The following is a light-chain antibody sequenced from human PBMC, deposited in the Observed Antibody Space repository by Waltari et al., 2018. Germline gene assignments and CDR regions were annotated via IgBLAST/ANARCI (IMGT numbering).Light chain of an antibody. Sequence: EIVMTQTPLSSPVTLGQPASISCRSSQSLVHSDGNTYLSWLHQRPGQPPRLLIYKVSNRVSGVPDRVSGSGAGTDFTLKISRVTAEDVGIYYCMQSTQFRTFGGGTRVEIK. CDR3: MQSTQFRT. CDR2: KVS. V-gene: IGKV2-24*01. J-gene: IGKJ4*01. CDR1: QSLVHSDGNTY.